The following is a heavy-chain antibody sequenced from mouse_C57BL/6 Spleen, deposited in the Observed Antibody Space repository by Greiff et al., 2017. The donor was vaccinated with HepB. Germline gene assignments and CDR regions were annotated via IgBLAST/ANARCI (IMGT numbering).Heavy chain of an antibody. CDR1: GYAFSSSW. V-gene: IGHV1-82*01. Sequence: QVQLQQSGPELVKPGASVKISCKASGYAFSSSWMNWVKQRPGKGLEWIGRIYPGDGDTNYNGKFKGKATLTADKSSSTAYMQLSSLTSEDSAVYFCAIDYDGSPYAMDYWGQGTSVTVSS. CDR2: IYPGDGDT. D-gene: IGHD2-4*01. J-gene: IGHJ4*01. CDR3: AIDYDGSPYAMDY.